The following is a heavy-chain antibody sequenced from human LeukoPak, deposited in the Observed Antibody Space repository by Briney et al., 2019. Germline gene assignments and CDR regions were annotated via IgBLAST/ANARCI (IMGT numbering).Heavy chain of an antibody. CDR2: IYYTGTT. CDR1: GGSISGYY. CDR3: ARVVGGVGLDY. Sequence: SETLSLTCTVSGGSISGYYWTWIRQPPGEALEYIGCIYYTGTTNYNPSLNSRVTISVDTSKNQFALKLSFVTAADTAVYYCARVVGGVGLDYWGQGTLVTVSS. V-gene: IGHV4-59*01. J-gene: IGHJ4*02. D-gene: IGHD3-16*01.